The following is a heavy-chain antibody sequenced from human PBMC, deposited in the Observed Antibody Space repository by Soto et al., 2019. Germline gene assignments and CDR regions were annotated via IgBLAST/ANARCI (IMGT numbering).Heavy chain of an antibody. Sequence: GGSLKISCQGSGYSFTSYWIGWVRQMPGKGLEWMCIIYPGDSDTRYSPSFQGQVTISADKSISTAYLQWSSLKASDTAMYYCARAIEYSSSSGLGYYYYYMDVWGKGTTATVSS. J-gene: IGHJ6*03. V-gene: IGHV5-51*01. CDR3: ARAIEYSSSSGLGYYYYYMDV. CDR1: GYSFTSYW. D-gene: IGHD6-6*01. CDR2: IYPGDSDT.